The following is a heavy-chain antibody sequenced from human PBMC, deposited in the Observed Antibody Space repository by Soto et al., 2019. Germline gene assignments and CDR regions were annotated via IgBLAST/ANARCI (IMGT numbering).Heavy chain of an antibody. Sequence: PGGSLRLSCAASGFTFSSYGMHWVRQAPGKGLEWVAVISYDGSNKYYADSVKGRFTISRDNSKNTVYLQMNSLRADDTAVYYCARDQSYLSFWGLGTLVTVSS. V-gene: IGHV3-30*03. CDR3: ARDQSYLSF. D-gene: IGHD3-10*01. J-gene: IGHJ4*02. CDR2: ISYDGSNK. CDR1: GFTFSSYG.